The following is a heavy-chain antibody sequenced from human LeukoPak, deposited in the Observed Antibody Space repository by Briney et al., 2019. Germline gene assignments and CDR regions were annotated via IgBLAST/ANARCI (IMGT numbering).Heavy chain of an antibody. V-gene: IGHV3-30*18. CDR3: AKDLLGDALITMVRGVIMDFDY. CDR1: EFTFSSYG. J-gene: IGHJ4*02. CDR2: ISYDGSNK. Sequence: GRSLRLSCAASEFTFSSYGMHWVRQAPGKGLEWVAVISYDGSNKYYADSVKGRFTISRDNSKNTLYLQMNSLRAEDTAVYYCAKDLLGDALITMVRGVIMDFDYWGQGTLVTVSS. D-gene: IGHD3-10*01.